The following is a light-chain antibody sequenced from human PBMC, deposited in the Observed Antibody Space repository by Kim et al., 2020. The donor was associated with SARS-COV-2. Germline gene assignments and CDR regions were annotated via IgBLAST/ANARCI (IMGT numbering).Light chain of an antibody. V-gene: IGKV3-11*01. J-gene: IGKJ4*01. CDR2: DAS. CDR3: QQRNNWLT. CDR1: QSVNTY. Sequence: LTLSQGDKATLSCRASQSVNTYLAWDRQTPGQAPRILIYDASNRATGVPARFSGSGSGTDFTLTISSLEPEDFAVYYCQQRNNWLTFGGGTTVEI.